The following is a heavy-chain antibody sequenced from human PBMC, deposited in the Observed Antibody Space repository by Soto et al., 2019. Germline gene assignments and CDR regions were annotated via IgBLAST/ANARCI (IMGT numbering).Heavy chain of an antibody. J-gene: IGHJ4*02. Sequence: QVQLQESGPGLVKPSESLSLTCTVSGGSISSYYWSWIRQPPGKGLEWIGYIYYSGSTNYNPSLKSRVTISVDTSKNQFSLKLSSVTAADTAVYYCARGDYGDYVFDYWGQGTLVTVSS. CDR1: GGSISSYY. CDR2: IYYSGST. D-gene: IGHD4-17*01. CDR3: ARGDYGDYVFDY. V-gene: IGHV4-59*01.